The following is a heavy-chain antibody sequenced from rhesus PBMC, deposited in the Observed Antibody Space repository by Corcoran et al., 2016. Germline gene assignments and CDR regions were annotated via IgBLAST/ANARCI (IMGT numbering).Heavy chain of an antibody. Sequence: VQLVESGGGLATPGGSLRLSCAASGFTFSSYWMHWVRKPRGKGLEWISAINSGGGSTYYADAVKCRCTISRDNSKNTRSLQMNSRRADDTAVYYCAKGDSNSGFDYWGQGVLVTVSS. CDR2: INSGGGST. V-gene: IGHV3S42*01. CDR1: GFTFSSYW. CDR3: AKGDSNSGFDY. D-gene: IGHD4-23*01. J-gene: IGHJ4*01.